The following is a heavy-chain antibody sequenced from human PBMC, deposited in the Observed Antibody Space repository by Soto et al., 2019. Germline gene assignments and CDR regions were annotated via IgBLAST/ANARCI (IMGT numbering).Heavy chain of an antibody. V-gene: IGHV3-23*01. Sequence: GGSLRLSFAASGFTFSSYAMSWVRQAPGKGLEWVSAISGSGGSTYYADSVKGRFTISRDNSKNTLYLQMNSLRAEDTAVYYCAKGDWNDVYYYYMDVWGKGTTVTVSS. CDR3: AKGDWNDVYYYYMDV. CDR1: GFTFSSYA. D-gene: IGHD1-1*01. J-gene: IGHJ6*03. CDR2: ISGSGGST.